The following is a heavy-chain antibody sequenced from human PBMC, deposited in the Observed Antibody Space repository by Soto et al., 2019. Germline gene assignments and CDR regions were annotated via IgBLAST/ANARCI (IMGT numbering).Heavy chain of an antibody. CDR1: GFTFSSYS. D-gene: IGHD2-15*01. Sequence: GGSLRLSCAASGFTFSSYSMNWVRQAPGKGLEWVSSISSSSSYIYYADSVKGRFTISRDNAKNSLYLQMNSLRAEDTAVYYCARESCGGSCFDYWGQGTLVTVSS. CDR2: ISSSSSYI. CDR3: ARESCGGSCFDY. V-gene: IGHV3-21*01. J-gene: IGHJ4*02.